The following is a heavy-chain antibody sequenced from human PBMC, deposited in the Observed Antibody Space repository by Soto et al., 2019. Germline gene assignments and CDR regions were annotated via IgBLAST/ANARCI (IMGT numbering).Heavy chain of an antibody. J-gene: IGHJ5*02. CDR1: GGTFSSYA. V-gene: IGHV1-69*06. CDR3: ARDRDIVVVPAAMGWFDP. Sequence: QVQLVQSGAEVKKPGSSVKVSCKASGGTFSSYAISWVRQAPGQGLEWMGGIIPIFGTANYAQKFQGRVTIIADKSTSTAYMELSSLRSEDTAVYYCARDRDIVVVPAAMGWFDPWGQGTLVTVSS. D-gene: IGHD2-2*01. CDR2: IIPIFGTA.